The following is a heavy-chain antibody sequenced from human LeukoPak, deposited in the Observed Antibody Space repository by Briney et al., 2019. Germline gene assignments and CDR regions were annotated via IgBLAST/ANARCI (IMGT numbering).Heavy chain of an antibody. J-gene: IGHJ5*02. CDR3: AKTPLARYYYDSSGYYFNWFDP. Sequence: GGSLRLSCAASGFTFSGYAMSWVRQAPGKGLEWVSAISGSGGSTYYADSVKGRFTISRDNSKNTLYLQMNSLRAEDTAVYYCAKTPLARYYYDSSGYYFNWFDPWGQGTLVTVSS. CDR1: GFTFSGYA. D-gene: IGHD3-22*01. V-gene: IGHV3-23*01. CDR2: ISGSGGST.